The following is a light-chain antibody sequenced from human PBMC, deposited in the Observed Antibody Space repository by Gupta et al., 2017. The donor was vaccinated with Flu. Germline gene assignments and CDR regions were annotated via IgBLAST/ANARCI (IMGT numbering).Light chain of an antibody. CDR2: AAS. J-gene: IGKJ3*01. Sequence: DRVTITCRASQSIRSYLNWYQQKPGKAPNLLIYAASTLQSGVPSRFSGSGSGTDFTLTISSLQPEDFATYYCQESYNTPLFIFGPGTKVEMK. CDR3: QESYNTPLFI. V-gene: IGKV1-39*01. CDR1: QSIRSY.